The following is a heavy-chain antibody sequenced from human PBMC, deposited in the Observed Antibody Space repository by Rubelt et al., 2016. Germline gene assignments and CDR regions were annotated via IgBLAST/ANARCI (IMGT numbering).Heavy chain of an antibody. Sequence: QITLKESGPTLVKPTQTLTLTCTFSGFSLSTSGVGVGWIRQPPGKALEWFALIYWDDDKRYTPSLKSRLTIAKDTAKNQVVLTMTNMDPGETATYCCAHIKSSGWDFDYWGQGTLVTVSS. CDR3: AHIKSSGWDFDY. V-gene: IGHV2-5*02. CDR1: GFSLSTSGVG. CDR2: IYWDDDK. J-gene: IGHJ4*02. D-gene: IGHD6-19*01.